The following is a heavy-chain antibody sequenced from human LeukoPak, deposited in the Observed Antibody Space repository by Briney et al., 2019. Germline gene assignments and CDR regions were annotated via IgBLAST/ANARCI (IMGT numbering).Heavy chain of an antibody. CDR1: GGSFSGYY. D-gene: IGHD2-2*01. Sequence: PSETLSLTCAVYGGSFSGYYWSWIRQPPGKGLEWIGSIYYSGSTYYNPSLKSRVTISVDTSKNQFSLKLSSVTAADTAVYYCAVPAAYKYAFDIWGQGTMVTVSS. J-gene: IGHJ3*02. CDR3: AVPAAYKYAFDI. V-gene: IGHV4-34*01. CDR2: IYYSGST.